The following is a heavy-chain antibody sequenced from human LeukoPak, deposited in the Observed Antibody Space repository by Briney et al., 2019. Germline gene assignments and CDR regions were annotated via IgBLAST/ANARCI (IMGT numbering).Heavy chain of an antibody. D-gene: IGHD3-3*01. CDR3: ARDKEYYDFWSGYYFPQYYFDY. Sequence: GGSLRLSCAASGFTFSSYAMSWVRQAPGKGLEWVSVIGFSGGSTYYADSVKGRFTISRDNSKNTLYLQMNSLRAEDTAVYYCARDKEYYDFWSGYYFPQYYFDYWGQGTLVTVSS. CDR1: GFTFSSYA. J-gene: IGHJ4*02. V-gene: IGHV3-23*01. CDR2: IGFSGGST.